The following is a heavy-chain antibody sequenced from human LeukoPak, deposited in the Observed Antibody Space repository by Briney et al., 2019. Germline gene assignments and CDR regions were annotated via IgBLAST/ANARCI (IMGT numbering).Heavy chain of an antibody. J-gene: IGHJ4*02. Sequence: SETLSLTCTVSGGSISSYYWSWIRQPAGKGLEWIGRIYTSGSTNYNPSLKSRVTMSVDTSKNQFSLKRSSVTAADTAVYYCAREAYSYGSYYFDYWGQGTLVTVSS. V-gene: IGHV4-4*07. CDR1: GGSISSYY. CDR3: AREAYSYGSYYFDY. D-gene: IGHD5-18*01. CDR2: IYTSGST.